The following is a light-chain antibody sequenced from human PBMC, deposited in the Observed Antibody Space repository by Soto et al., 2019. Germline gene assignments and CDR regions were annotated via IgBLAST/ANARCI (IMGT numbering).Light chain of an antibody. V-gene: IGLV4-69*01. CDR2: LDYDGSH. CDR1: SGHSSYA. Sequence: QSVLTQSPSASASLGASVKLTCTLSSGHSSYAIAWHQQQPEKGPRYLMKLDYDGSHTKRDAIPDRFSGSSSGAERYLTISSLQSEDEADYYCQTWGTGIHVVFGGGTKLTVL. J-gene: IGLJ2*01. CDR3: QTWGTGIHVV.